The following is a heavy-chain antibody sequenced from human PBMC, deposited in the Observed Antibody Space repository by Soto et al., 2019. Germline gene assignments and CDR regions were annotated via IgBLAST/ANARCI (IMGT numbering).Heavy chain of an antibody. CDR1: GYTFTSYY. V-gene: IGHV1-46*01. CDR3: ARDGNWKSADYYFDS. Sequence: ASVKVSCKASGYTFTSYYMHWVRRAPGQGLEWMGIINPNVGSTSYAQKFQGRVTMTRDTSTSTVSMQLSSLRSEDTAVYYCARDGNWKSADYYFDSWGQGTLVTVSS. D-gene: IGHD1-1*01. CDR2: INPNVGST. J-gene: IGHJ4*02.